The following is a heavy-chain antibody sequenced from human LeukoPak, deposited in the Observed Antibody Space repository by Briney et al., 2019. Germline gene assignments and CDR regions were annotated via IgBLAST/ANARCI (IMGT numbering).Heavy chain of an antibody. CDR2: IYTSGST. D-gene: IGHD6-19*01. CDR3: ARDLAMYSSGWFDY. Sequence: SQTLSLTCTDSGGSISSGSYYWGWIRQPAGKGLEWIGRIYTSGSTNYNPSLKSRVTISVDTSKNQFSLKLSSVTAADTAVYYCARDLAMYSSGWFDYWGQGTLVTVSS. J-gene: IGHJ4*02. CDR1: GGSISSGSYY. V-gene: IGHV4-61*02.